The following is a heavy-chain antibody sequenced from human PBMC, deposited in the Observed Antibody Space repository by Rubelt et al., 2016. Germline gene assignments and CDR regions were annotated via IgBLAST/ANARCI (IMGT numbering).Heavy chain of an antibody. CDR1: GFTFSSYV. D-gene: IGHD3-22*01. V-gene: IGHV3-64D*06. CDR3: VKGGDSSSWYRGDY. CDR2: ISSNGDST. J-gene: IGHJ4*02. Sequence: EVQVVESGGGLVQPGGSLRLSCSASGFTFSSYVMHWVRQAPGKGLEYVSGISSNGDSTYYADSVKDRFTLSRDNSKNMRYLHMSSLRAEDMAVYYCVKGGDSSSWYRGDYWGQGTLVTVSS.